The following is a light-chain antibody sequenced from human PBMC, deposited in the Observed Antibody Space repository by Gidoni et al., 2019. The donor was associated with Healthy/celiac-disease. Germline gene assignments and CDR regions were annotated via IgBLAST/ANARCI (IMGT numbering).Light chain of an antibody. CDR3: QQRSNWPIT. Sequence: DIVLTQSPATLSLSPGERATLSCRASQSVSSYLAWYQQKPGQAPRLLIYDASNRATGSPARCSGSGSGTDVTLTISSLEPEDFAVYYCQQRSNWPITFGQGTRLEIK. CDR2: DAS. J-gene: IGKJ5*01. CDR1: QSVSSY. V-gene: IGKV3-11*01.